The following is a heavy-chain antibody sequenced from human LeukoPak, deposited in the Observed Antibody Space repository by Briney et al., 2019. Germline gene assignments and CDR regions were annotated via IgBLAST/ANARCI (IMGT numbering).Heavy chain of an antibody. V-gene: IGHV3-9*01. CDR1: GFTFDNYA. J-gene: IGHJ4*02. CDR2: ISWNGGST. D-gene: IGHD6-19*01. CDR3: AKGLRSNRAVAGTDY. Sequence: GGSLRLSCAASGFTFDNYAMHWVRQAPGKGLERVSGISWNGGSTGYADSVKGRFTISRDNAKNSLYLQMNSLRAEDTALYYCAKGLRSNRAVAGTDYWGQGTLVTVSS.